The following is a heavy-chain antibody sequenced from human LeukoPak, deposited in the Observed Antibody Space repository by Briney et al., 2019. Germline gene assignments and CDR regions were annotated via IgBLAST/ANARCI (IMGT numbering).Heavy chain of an antibody. D-gene: IGHD1-1*01. CDR3: ARVPDITARPCDT. CDR1: GGSFSGYY. CDR2: ISHTGLT. V-gene: IGHV4-34*01. Sequence: PSETLSLTSAVYGGSFSGYYWTLIRQTPGKGLEWIGEISHTGLTGSNPSLKSRVTIFVDSSKKQFSLRMTSVTAADTGVYYCARVPDITARPCDTWGPGTLVTVSS. J-gene: IGHJ5*02.